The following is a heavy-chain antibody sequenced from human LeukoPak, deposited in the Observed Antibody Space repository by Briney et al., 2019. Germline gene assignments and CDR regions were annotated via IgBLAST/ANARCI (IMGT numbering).Heavy chain of an antibody. J-gene: IGHJ4*02. CDR1: GFTFSSHS. CDR3: ARDSGGGYDFPYYFDY. CDR2: ISSSSSYI. V-gene: IGHV3-21*01. D-gene: IGHD5-12*01. Sequence: PGGSLRLSCAASGFTFSSHSMNWVRQAPGKGLEWVSSISSSSSYIYYADSVKGRFTISRDNAKNSLYLQMNSLRAEDTAVYYCARDSGGGYDFPYYFDYWGQGTLVTVSS.